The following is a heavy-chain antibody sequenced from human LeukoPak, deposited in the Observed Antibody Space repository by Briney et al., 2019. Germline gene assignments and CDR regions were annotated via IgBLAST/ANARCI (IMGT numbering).Heavy chain of an antibody. J-gene: IGHJ5*02. V-gene: IGHV4-4*07. CDR1: GGSISSCY. CDR3: ARDRRVGATTLRWFDP. D-gene: IGHD1-26*01. Sequence: SETLSLTCTVSGGSISSCYWSWIRQPAGKGLEWIGRIYTSGSTNYNPSLKSRVTMSVDTSKNQFSLKLSSVTAADTAVYYCARDRRVGATTLRWFDPWGQGTLVTVSS. CDR2: IYTSGST.